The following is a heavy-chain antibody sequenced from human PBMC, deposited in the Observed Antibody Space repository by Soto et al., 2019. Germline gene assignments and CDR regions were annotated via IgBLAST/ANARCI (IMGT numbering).Heavy chain of an antibody. Sequence: QVQLVQSGAEVKRPGASVMVSCRATGYTFKNYDISWVRQAAGQGLEWMGRMNHNSGNTCYAQKFQGRVTMTRNTSLGTAYLEMSSPSSEDTAVYYCARAPVYGGNDWLDPWGNGTLVTVSS. D-gene: IGHD2-15*01. V-gene: IGHV1-8*01. CDR3: ARAPVYGGNDWLDP. J-gene: IGHJ5*02. CDR1: GYTFKNYD. CDR2: MNHNSGNT.